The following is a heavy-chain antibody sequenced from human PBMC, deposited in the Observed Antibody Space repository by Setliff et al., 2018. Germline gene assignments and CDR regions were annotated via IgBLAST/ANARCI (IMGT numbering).Heavy chain of an antibody. D-gene: IGHD6-19*01. Sequence: LRLSCAASGFIFSNYGMHWVRQAPGKGLEWVAVIWYDGINKYYADSVKGRFTISRDISKNTLYLQMNNLRAEDTAVYYCAKELAVAGSCIDYWGQGTLVTSPQ. CDR2: IWYDGINK. CDR3: AKELAVAGSCIDY. CDR1: GFIFSNYG. V-gene: IGHV3-33*06. J-gene: IGHJ4*02.